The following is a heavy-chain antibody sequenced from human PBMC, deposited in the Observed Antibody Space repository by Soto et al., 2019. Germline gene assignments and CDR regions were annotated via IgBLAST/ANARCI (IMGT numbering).Heavy chain of an antibody. Sequence: PGESLKISCQGSGYSFSGYWIGWVRQVPGKGLEWMAIIYPGDSNTRYSPSFQGQVTISADKSIRTAYLQWSRLKASDSGMYYCAIGFSSSWYEPADWGQGTQVTVS. V-gene: IGHV5-51*01. CDR2: IYPGDSNT. CDR3: AIGFSSSWYEPAD. D-gene: IGHD6-13*01. CDR1: GYSFSGYW. J-gene: IGHJ4*02.